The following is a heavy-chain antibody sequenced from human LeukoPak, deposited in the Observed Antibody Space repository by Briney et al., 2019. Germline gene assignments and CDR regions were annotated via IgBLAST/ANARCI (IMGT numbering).Heavy chain of an antibody. CDR3: AKEMKMGPWGNYGTCDY. J-gene: IGHJ4*02. V-gene: IGHV3-23*01. CDR2: ISGSGGST. CDR1: GFTFSSCA. Sequence: GGSLRLSCAASGFTFSSCAMSWVRQAPGKGLEWVSAISGSGGSTYYADSVKGRFTISRDNSKNTLYLQMNSLRAEDTAVYYCAKEMKMGPWGNYGTCDYWGQGTLVTASS. D-gene: IGHD4-11*01.